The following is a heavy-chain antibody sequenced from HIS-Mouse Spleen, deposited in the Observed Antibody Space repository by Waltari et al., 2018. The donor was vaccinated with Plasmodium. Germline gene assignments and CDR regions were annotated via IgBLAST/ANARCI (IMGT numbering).Heavy chain of an antibody. J-gene: IGHJ4*02. V-gene: IGHV3-11*01. Sequence: QVQLVESGGGLVKPGGSLRLSCAASGFPFSDDYMRWLRQAPGKGLEWVSYISSSGSTIYYADSGKGRFTISRDNAKNSLYLQMNSLRAEDTAVYYCARDTYGGSYRDYWGQGTLVTVSS. CDR3: ARDTYGGSYRDY. CDR2: ISSSGSTI. D-gene: IGHD1-26*01. CDR1: GFPFSDDY.